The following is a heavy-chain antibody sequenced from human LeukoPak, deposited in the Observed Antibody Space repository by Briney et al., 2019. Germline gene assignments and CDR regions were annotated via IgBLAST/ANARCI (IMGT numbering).Heavy chain of an antibody. Sequence: GGSLRLSCAASGFTFSSYGMSWVRQAPGKGLEWVSTISSSGGSTYYADSVKGRFTISRDNSKNTLYLQMNSLRAEDTAVYYCAKSLDYDFWSPLDYWGQGTLVTVSS. J-gene: IGHJ4*02. CDR1: GFTFSSYG. D-gene: IGHD3-3*01. CDR3: AKSLDYDFWSPLDY. V-gene: IGHV3-23*01. CDR2: ISSSGGST.